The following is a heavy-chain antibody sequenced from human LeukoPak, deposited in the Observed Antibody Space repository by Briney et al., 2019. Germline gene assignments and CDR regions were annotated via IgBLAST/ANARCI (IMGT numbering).Heavy chain of an antibody. Sequence: SETLSLTCAVYGGSFSGYYWSWIRQPPGKGLEWTGEINHSGSTNYNPSLKSRVTISVDTSKNQFSLKLSSVTAADTAVYYCAREGIAAAGTKRILDYWGQGTLVTVSS. CDR1: GGSFSGYY. J-gene: IGHJ4*02. V-gene: IGHV4-34*01. D-gene: IGHD6-13*01. CDR2: INHSGST. CDR3: AREGIAAAGTKRILDY.